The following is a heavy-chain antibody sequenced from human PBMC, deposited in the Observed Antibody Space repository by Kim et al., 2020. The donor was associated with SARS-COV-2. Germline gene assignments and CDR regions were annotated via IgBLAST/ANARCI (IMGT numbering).Heavy chain of an antibody. CDR1: GDSVSSNSAA. Sequence: SQTLSLTCAISGDSVSSNSAAWNWIRQSPSRGLEWLGRTYYRSKWYNDYAVSVKSRITINPDTSKNQFSLQLNSVTPEDTAVYYCARASLGVIEEFTWLTVGWFDPWGQGTLVTVSS. CDR2: TYYRSKWYN. J-gene: IGHJ5*02. D-gene: IGHD2-21*01. CDR3: ARASLGVIEEFTWLTVGWFDP. V-gene: IGHV6-1*01.